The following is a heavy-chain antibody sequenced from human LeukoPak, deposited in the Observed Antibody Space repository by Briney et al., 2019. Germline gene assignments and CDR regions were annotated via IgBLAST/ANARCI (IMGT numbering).Heavy chain of an antibody. CDR3: ARDSWELPFDY. Sequence: ASVKVSFKASGYTFTVYYMHWVRQAPGQGREGMGWINPNSGGTNYAQKFQGRVTITRDTSISTAYMELSRLRSDDTAVYYCARDSWELPFDYWGQGTLVTVSS. CDR1: GYTFTVYY. CDR2: INPNSGGT. D-gene: IGHD1-26*01. V-gene: IGHV1-2*02. J-gene: IGHJ4*02.